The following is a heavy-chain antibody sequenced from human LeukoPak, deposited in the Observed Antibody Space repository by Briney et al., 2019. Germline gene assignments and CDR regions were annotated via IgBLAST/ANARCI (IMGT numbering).Heavy chain of an antibody. CDR3: ARARDGYNPYYFDY. CDR2: IYTSGST. CDR1: GGSVSSGTYY. V-gene: IGHV4-61*02. D-gene: IGHD5-24*01. Sequence: MASETLSLTCAVSGGSVSSGTYYWSWIRQPAGKGLEWIGRIYTSGSTNYNPSLKSRVTMSVDTSKNQFSLKLSSVTAADTAVYYCARARDGYNPYYFDYWGQGTLVTVSS. J-gene: IGHJ4*02.